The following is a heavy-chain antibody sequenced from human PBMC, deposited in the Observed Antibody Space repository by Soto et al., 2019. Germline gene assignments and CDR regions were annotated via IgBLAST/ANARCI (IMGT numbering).Heavy chain of an antibody. V-gene: IGHV3-15*01. CDR3: TQSFSGWYAY. D-gene: IGHD6-19*01. CDR2: IKSKTDGGTT. Sequence: GGSLRLSCAASGFTFSNAWMSWVRQAPGKGLEWVGRIKSKTDGGTTDYAAPVKDRFTISRDDSKNTLYLQVNSLKTDDTAVYYCTQSFSGWYAYWGQGTLVTVSS. CDR1: GFTFSNAW. J-gene: IGHJ4*02.